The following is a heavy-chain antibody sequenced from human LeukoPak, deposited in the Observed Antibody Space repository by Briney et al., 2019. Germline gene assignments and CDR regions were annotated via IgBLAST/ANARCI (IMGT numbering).Heavy chain of an antibody. CDR1: GGSVINTNW. CDR3: AREGGFYRPLDY. V-gene: IGHV4-4*02. CDR2: VHLDGRT. J-gene: IGHJ4*02. Sequence: PSETLSLTCGVSGGSVINTNWWTWVHQPPGKGLGWIGEVHLDGRTNYNPSLESRLTMSVDVSENQVSLKLTSVTAADTAVYYCAREGGFYRPLDYSGQGTLVTVSS. D-gene: IGHD3-3*01.